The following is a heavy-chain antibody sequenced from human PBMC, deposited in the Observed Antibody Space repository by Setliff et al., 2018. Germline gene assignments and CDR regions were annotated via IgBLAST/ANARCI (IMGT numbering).Heavy chain of an antibody. CDR3: ARDSEGALDY. D-gene: IGHD1-26*01. CDR1: GFTFSTYW. J-gene: IGHJ4*02. Sequence: GGSLRLSCAASGFTFSTYWMAWVRQAPGKGLEWVANIKQDESEKHYVDSVKGRFTISRDNAKNALYLQMNSLRAEDTAQYYCARDSEGALDYWGQGTLVTVSS. V-gene: IGHV3-7*03. CDR2: IKQDESEK.